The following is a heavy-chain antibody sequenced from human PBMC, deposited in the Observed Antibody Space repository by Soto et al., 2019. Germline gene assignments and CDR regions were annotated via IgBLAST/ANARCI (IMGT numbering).Heavy chain of an antibody. D-gene: IGHD6-19*01. CDR1: GYTFTNYA. CDR2: INAGDGNT. Sequence: ASVKVSCKASGYTFTNYAVHWVRQAPGQRLEWMGWINAGDGNTKYSRNFQGRVTISRDTSASTAYMELSSLRSEGTAVYYCVRDRAVAGNINFYFWGQGTLVTVSS. V-gene: IGHV1-3*01. CDR3: VRDRAVAGNINFYF. J-gene: IGHJ4*02.